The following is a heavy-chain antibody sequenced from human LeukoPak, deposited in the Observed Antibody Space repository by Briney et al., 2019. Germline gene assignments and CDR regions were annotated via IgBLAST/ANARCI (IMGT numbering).Heavy chain of an antibody. Sequence: GGSLRLSCVGSGFTFSNYWINWVRQTPGKGLEWVGNINEDGSRKNYADSVKGRFTISRDNAKNTLYLQMNSLRAEDTAVYYCARGEVVVPSGYWGQGTLVTVSS. CDR3: ARGEVVVPSGY. CDR1: GFTFSNYW. J-gene: IGHJ4*02. D-gene: IGHD3-22*01. V-gene: IGHV3-7*02. CDR2: INEDGSRK.